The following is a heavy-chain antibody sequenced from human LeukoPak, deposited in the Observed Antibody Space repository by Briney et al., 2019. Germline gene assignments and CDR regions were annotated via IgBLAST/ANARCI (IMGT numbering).Heavy chain of an antibody. CDR1: GVSIGSGGYY. D-gene: IGHD1-14*01. CDR3: ARDHAEGWFDP. J-gene: IGHJ5*02. Sequence: SETLSLTCSVSGVSIGSGGYYWSWIRQHPGKGLEWIGYIYYTGSAYYNPSLKSRITISLDTSKNQFSLNLSSVTAADTAVYYCARDHAEGWFDPWGQGTLVTVSS. V-gene: IGHV4-31*03. CDR2: IYYTGSA.